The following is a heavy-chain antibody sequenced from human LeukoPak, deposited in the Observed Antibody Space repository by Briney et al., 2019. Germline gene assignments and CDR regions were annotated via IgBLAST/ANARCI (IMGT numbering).Heavy chain of an antibody. D-gene: IGHD2-21*01. CDR1: GFTFSSYA. CDR3: ARSPVATAVNYWFDP. J-gene: IGHJ5*02. V-gene: IGHV3-30*01. Sequence: GGSLRLSCAASGFTFSSYAMHWVRQAPGKGREWVAVVSYDGTQKKYADSVKGRFTISRDNSKNTLYLQMDSLRVEDMAAYYCARSPVATAVNYWFDPWGQGTLVTVSS. CDR2: VSYDGTQK.